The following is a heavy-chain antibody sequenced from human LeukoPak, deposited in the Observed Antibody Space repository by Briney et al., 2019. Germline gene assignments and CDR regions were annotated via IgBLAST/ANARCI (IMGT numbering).Heavy chain of an antibody. CDR3: AKVLQQLAGYDAFDI. V-gene: IGHV3-20*04. J-gene: IGHJ3*02. D-gene: IGHD6-13*01. Sequence: GGSLRLSCAASGFSFDDYGMSWVRQAPGKGLEWVSGINWNGGSTGYADSVKGRFTISRDNSKNTLYLQMNGLRAEDTAVYYCAKVLQQLAGYDAFDIWGQGTMVTVSS. CDR1: GFSFDDYG. CDR2: INWNGGST.